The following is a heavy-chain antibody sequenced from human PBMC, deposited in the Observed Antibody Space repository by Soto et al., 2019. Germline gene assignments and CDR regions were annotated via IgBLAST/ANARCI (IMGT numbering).Heavy chain of an antibody. V-gene: IGHV3-7*05. CDR2: IKQDGSEK. CDR1: GFTFSSYW. J-gene: IGHJ3*02. CDR3: ARDAQLLWFGESYREGAFDI. Sequence: EVQLVESGGGLVQPGGSLRLSCAASGFTFSSYWMSWVRQAPGKGLEWVANIKQDGSEKYYVDSVKGRFTISRDNAKNSLYLQMNSLRAEDTAVYYCARDAQLLWFGESYREGAFDIWGQGTMVTVSS. D-gene: IGHD3-10*01.